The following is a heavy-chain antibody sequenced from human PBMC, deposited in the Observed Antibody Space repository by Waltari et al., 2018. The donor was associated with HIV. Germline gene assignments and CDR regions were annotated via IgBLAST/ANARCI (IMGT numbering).Heavy chain of an antibody. J-gene: IGHJ4*02. D-gene: IGHD5-12*01. CDR3: ARDVTPYDYYVSSFDS. Sequence: AQLLQSGGGLVQPGGSLRLSCAASGFTFSSYAMTWVRQAPGKVLEWVSSIRGSSDGTHYAASVKGRFTVSRDNSKNTLFLQMSSLRAEDTAVYYCARDVTPYDYYVSSFDSWGQGTLVTVSS. CDR1: GFTFSSYA. CDR2: IRGSSDGT. V-gene: IGHV3-23*01.